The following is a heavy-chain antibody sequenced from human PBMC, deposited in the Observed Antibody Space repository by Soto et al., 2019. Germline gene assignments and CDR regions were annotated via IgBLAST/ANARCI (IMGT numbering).Heavy chain of an antibody. CDR3: ARSYCGGDCYSGPYYYGMDA. J-gene: IGHJ6*02. Sequence: XGSLILSCSASGFTFSDYYMSRIRQAPGKGLDWVSYISSSSSYTNYADSVKGRFTTSRDNAKNSLYLQMNSLRAEDTAVYYCARSYCGGDCYSGPYYYGMDAWGQGTTVTVSS. V-gene: IGHV3-11*06. CDR1: GFTFSDYY. D-gene: IGHD2-21*02. CDR2: ISSSSSYT.